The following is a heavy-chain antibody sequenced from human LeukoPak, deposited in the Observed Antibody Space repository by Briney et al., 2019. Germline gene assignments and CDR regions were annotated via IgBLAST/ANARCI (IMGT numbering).Heavy chain of an antibody. Sequence: PSETLSLTCTVSGGSINNFYWSWIRQPPGKGLEWIGFIYTTGCTNYNPSLKSRVTISVDTSRNQFSLKLTSVTAADTAVYYCARWGLSGDYSYLDYWGQGTLVTVSS. D-gene: IGHD1-26*01. V-gene: IGHV4-4*09. CDR3: ARWGLSGDYSYLDY. CDR1: GGSINNFY. J-gene: IGHJ4*02. CDR2: IYTTGCT.